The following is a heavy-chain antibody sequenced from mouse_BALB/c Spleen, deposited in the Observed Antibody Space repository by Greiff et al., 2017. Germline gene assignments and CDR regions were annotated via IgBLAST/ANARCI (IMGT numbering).Heavy chain of an antibody. CDR1: GFTFSDYY. J-gene: IGHJ2*01. Sequence: EVQLVESGGGLVKPGGSLKLSCAASGFTFSDYYMYWVRQTPEKRLEWVATISDGGSYTYYPDSVKGRFTISRDNAKNNLYLQMSSLKSEDTAMYYCARAYYGYDFDYWGQGTTLTVSS. D-gene: IGHD2-9*01. CDR3: ARAYYGYDFDY. V-gene: IGHV5-4*02. CDR2: ISDGGSYT.